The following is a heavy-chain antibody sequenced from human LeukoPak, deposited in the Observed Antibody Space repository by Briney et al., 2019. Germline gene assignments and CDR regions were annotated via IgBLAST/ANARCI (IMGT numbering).Heavy chain of an antibody. CDR3: AKPWLITVIVGDAFDI. Sequence: PGGSLRLSCAASGFTFSSYAMSWVRQAPGKGLEWVSSFSTSGGSTYYADSVKGRFTISRDNSKNTLYLQMNSLRAEDTAVYYCAKPWLITVIVGDAFDIWGQGTMVTVSS. J-gene: IGHJ3*02. CDR1: GFTFSSYA. D-gene: IGHD3-22*01. V-gene: IGHV3-23*01. CDR2: FSTSGGST.